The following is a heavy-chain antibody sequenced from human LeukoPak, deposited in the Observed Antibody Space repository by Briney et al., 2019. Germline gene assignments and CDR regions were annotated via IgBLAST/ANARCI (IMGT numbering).Heavy chain of an antibody. J-gene: IGHJ3*02. V-gene: IGHV4-30-4*02. Sequence: KASETLSLTCTVSDGSISSGDYYWSWIRQPPGKGLEWIGYIYYSGSTYYNPSLKSRVTISVDTSKNQFSLKLSSVTAADTAVYYCAGHEPDDAFDIWGQGTVVTVSS. CDR1: DGSISSGDYY. CDR3: AGHEPDDAFDI. CDR2: IYYSGST.